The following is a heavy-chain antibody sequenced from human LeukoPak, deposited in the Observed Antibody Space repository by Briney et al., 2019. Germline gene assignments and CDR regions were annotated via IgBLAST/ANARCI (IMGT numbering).Heavy chain of an antibody. D-gene: IGHD2-2*01. CDR2: ISYDGSNK. V-gene: IGHV3-30-3*01. CDR1: GFTFSSYA. Sequence: PGRSLRLSCAASGFTFSSYAMHWVRQAPGKGLEWVAVISYDGSNKYYADSVKGRFTSSRDNAKNTVYLQMNNLRAEDTAVYYCVSFYETYWGRGTLVTVSS. CDR3: VSFYETY. J-gene: IGHJ4*02.